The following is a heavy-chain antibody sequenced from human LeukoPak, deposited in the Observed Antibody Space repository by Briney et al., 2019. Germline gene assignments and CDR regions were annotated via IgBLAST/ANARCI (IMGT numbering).Heavy chain of an antibody. J-gene: IGHJ3*02. Sequence: GGSLRLSCAASGFTFSSYSMNWVRQAPGKGVEWVSSISSSSSYIYYADSVKGRFTISRDNAKNPLYLQMNSLRAEDTAVYYCARVRRYYYDSSGPTGAFDIWGQGTMVTVSS. CDR2: ISSSSSYI. D-gene: IGHD3-22*01. CDR1: GFTFSSYS. CDR3: ARVRRYYYDSSGPTGAFDI. V-gene: IGHV3-21*01.